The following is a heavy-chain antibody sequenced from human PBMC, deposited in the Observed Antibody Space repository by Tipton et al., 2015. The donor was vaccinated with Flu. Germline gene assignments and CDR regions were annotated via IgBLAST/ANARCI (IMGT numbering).Heavy chain of an antibody. CDR2: ISTSGSTI. D-gene: IGHD6-19*01. CDR3: VREGSSRSSS. V-gene: IGHV3-11*01. J-gene: IGHJ1*01. CDR1: GFPFSDYY. Sequence: AASGFPFSDYYMSWIRQAPGKGLEWVAYISTSGSTIFYSDSVKGRFIISRDNAENSLYLQMSGLRVDDTAVYYCVREGSSRSSSWGQGTLVTVSS.